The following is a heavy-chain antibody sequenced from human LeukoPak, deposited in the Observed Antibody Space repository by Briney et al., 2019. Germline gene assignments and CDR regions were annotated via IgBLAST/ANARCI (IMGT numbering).Heavy chain of an antibody. V-gene: IGHV4-59*08. J-gene: IGHJ4*02. Sequence: SETLSLTCTVPGGSINGNHWSWIRQPPGNELEWIGYISNSGSTNYNPSLKSRVTVSANTSKNQLSLRLSSVTDADTATYYCARHDPGGFDLWGQGILVTVSS. CDR2: ISNSGST. D-gene: IGHD3-10*01. CDR3: ARHDPGGFDL. CDR1: GGSINGNH.